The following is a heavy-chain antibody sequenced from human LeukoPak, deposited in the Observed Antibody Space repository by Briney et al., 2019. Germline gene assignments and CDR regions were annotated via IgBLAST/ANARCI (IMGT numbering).Heavy chain of an antibody. CDR2: VFYSGSN. Sequence: SETLSLTCSVSGGSIIGHWWSWIRQPPGKGLEWIGDVFYSGSNNYNPSLKSRLTISLDTSKNQFSLNLRSVTATDTAMYYCARQNTADASIDFWGQGTLVTASS. J-gene: IGHJ4*02. V-gene: IGHV4-59*08. CDR1: GGSIIGHW. CDR3: ARQNTADASIDF. D-gene: IGHD4-17*01.